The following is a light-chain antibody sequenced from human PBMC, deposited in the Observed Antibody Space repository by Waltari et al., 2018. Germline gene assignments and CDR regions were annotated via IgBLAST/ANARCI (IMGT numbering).Light chain of an antibody. J-gene: IGKJ5*01. CDR3: QQYGSSPIT. CDR2: AAS. CDR1: QSVSSSY. V-gene: IGKV3-20*01. Sequence: EIVLPQSPGTLSLSPGERATLSCRASQSVSSSYFAWYQQKPGQAPRLLIYAASSRAAGIPDRFSGSGSGTDFTLTLSRLEPEDFAVYYCQQYGSSPITFGQGTRLEIK.